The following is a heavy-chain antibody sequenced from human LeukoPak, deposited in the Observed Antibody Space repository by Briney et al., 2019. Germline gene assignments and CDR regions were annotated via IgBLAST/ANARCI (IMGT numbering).Heavy chain of an antibody. CDR1: GYTFTSYG. D-gene: IGHD3-22*01. CDR2: ISAYNGNT. CDR3: ARVGMGYYYDSSGYPLKY. Sequence: ASVKVSCKASGYTFTSYGISWVRQAPGQGLEWMGWISAYNGNTNYAQKLQGRVTMTTDTSTSTAYMELRSLRSDDTAVYYCARVGMGYYYDSSGYPLKYWGQGTLVTVSS. V-gene: IGHV1-18*01. J-gene: IGHJ4*02.